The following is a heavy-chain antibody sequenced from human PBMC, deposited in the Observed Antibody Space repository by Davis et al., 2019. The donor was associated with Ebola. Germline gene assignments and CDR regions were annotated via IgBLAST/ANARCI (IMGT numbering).Heavy chain of an antibody. J-gene: IGHJ4*02. D-gene: IGHD6-19*01. CDR3: ARGGGYSSGWDDY. CDR1: GFTFSRYG. V-gene: IGHV3-33*08. CDR2: IWYDGSNK. Sequence: GESLKIPCAASGFTFSRYGMHWVRQAPGKGLEWVAVIWYDGSNKYYADSVKGRFTISRDNSKNTLYLQMNSLRAEDTAVYYCARGGGYSSGWDDYWGQGTLVTVSS.